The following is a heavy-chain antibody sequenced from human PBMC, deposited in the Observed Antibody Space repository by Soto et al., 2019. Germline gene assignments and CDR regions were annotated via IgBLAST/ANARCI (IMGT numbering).Heavy chain of an antibody. J-gene: IGHJ4*02. CDR3: ARDPIFYYASSGYGGSYFDY. V-gene: IGHV4-30-4*01. CDR2: IYHSGST. D-gene: IGHD3-22*01. Sequence: SETLSLTCAVSGASVTSDVYYWSWIRQPPGKGLEWIGYIYHSGSTYYNPSLKSRVSISIDTSQNQFSLKLTSLTAADTAVYYCARDPIFYYASSGYGGSYFDYWGQGSRVTVSS. CDR1: GASVTSDVYY.